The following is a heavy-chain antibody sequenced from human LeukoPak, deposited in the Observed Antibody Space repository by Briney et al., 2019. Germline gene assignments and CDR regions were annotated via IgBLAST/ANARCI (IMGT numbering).Heavy chain of an antibody. CDR1: GYTFTGYY. J-gene: IGHJ4*02. CDR2: INPNSGET. Sequence: GASVKVSCKASGYTFTGYYMHWVRQAPGQGLEWMGWINPNSGETNFAKRFQGRVTVIRGTSMNTAHLKLSGLTPDDTAVYYCARDQWFGASLLGGGAYWGQGTLVTVSS. V-gene: IGHV1-2*02. D-gene: IGHD3-10*01. CDR3: ARDQWFGASLLGGGAY.